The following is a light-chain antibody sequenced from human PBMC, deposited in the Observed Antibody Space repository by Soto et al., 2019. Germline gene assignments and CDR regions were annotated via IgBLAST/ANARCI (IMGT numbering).Light chain of an antibody. Sequence: DIQMTQSPSSLSASVGDRVTITCRASQGISNHLAWYQQKPGKVPKLLIYAASTLQSGVPSRFSGSGSGTDFTLTISSLQPEDVATYYCQKYNSAWTSGQGTKVHIK. V-gene: IGKV1-27*01. CDR1: QGISNH. CDR2: AAS. CDR3: QKYNSAWT. J-gene: IGKJ1*01.